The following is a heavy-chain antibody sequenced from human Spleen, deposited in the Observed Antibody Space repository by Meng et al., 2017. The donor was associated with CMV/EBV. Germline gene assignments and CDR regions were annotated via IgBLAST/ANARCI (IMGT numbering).Heavy chain of an antibody. J-gene: IGHJ4*02. CDR1: GWSFSGYY. Sequence: CAGYGWSFSGYYWSWIRQPPGKGLEWIGEINHSGSTNYNPSLKSRVTISVDTSKNQFSLKLSSVTAADTAVYYCARGRFSSGPEFDYWGQGTLVTVSS. V-gene: IGHV4-34*01. CDR2: INHSGST. D-gene: IGHD6-6*01. CDR3: ARGRFSSGPEFDY.